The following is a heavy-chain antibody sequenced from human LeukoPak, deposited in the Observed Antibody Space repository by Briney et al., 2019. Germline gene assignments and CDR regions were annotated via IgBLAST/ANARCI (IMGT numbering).Heavy chain of an antibody. CDR2: IYYSGST. V-gene: IGHV4-59*08. Sequence: SETLSLTCTVSGGSISSYYWSWIRQPPGKGLEWIGYIYYSGSTNYNPSLKSRVTISVDTSKNQSSLKLSSVTAADTAVYYCARAYGSGSYYAEEALFDYWGQGTLVTVSS. CDR3: ARAYGSGSYYAEEALFDY. J-gene: IGHJ4*02. CDR1: GGSISSYY. D-gene: IGHD3-10*01.